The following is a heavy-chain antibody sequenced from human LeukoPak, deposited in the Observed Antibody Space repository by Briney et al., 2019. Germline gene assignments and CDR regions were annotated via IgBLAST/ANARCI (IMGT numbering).Heavy chain of an antibody. J-gene: IGHJ3*02. CDR3: AREHIAADTRDAFDI. Sequence: SGTLSLTCAVSGGSINITNWWSWGRQPPGKGLECIGEIHHTGGTNYNPSLKSRVTISLEKSKNQFSVKLSSVTAADTAVYYCAREHIAADTRDAFDIWGQGTMVTVSS. CDR1: GGSINITNW. CDR2: IHHTGGT. D-gene: IGHD6-13*01. V-gene: IGHV4-4*02.